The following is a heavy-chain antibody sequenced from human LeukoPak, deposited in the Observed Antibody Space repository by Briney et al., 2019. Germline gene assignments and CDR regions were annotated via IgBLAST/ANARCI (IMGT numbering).Heavy chain of an antibody. CDR2: IYSGGST. Sequence: GGSLRLSCAASGFTVSSNYMSWVRQAPGEGLEWVSVIYSGGSTYYADSVKGRFTISRHNSKNTLYLQMNSLRAEDTAVYYCARVISDFWSGHYYYYYGMDVWGQGTTVTVSS. CDR3: ARVISDFWSGHYYYYYGMDV. V-gene: IGHV3-53*04. CDR1: GFTVSSNY. D-gene: IGHD3-3*01. J-gene: IGHJ6*02.